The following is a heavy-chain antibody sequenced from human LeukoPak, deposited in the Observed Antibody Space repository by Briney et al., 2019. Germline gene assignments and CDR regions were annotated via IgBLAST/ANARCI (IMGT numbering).Heavy chain of an antibody. CDR1: GYRLTNYW. CDR3: AIGGDSTTSCYRCFDY. V-gene: IGHV5-51*01. Sequence: GEALKISWKGSGYRLTNYWIGLVRPMPGKGLEWMGLIYPDDSDTRYSPSFQGQVTISADKSISTAYLQWSSLKASDTAMYYCAIGGDSTTSCYRCFDYWGQGTLVTVSS. J-gene: IGHJ4*02. CDR2: IYPDDSDT. D-gene: IGHD2-2*02.